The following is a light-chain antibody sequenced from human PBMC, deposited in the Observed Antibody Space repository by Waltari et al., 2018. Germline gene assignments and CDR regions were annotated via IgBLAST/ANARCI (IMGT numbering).Light chain of an antibody. J-gene: IGKJ2*01. CDR2: DAS. CDR1: RAIATN. CDR3: QQFNTGYS. V-gene: IGKV3-15*01. Sequence: EIVMTQSPATLSVSPGGGATLSCRASRAIATNVAWYQQRPGQPLRLLIFDASTRATGIPERFSGSWSVPEFTLTISSLQSEDSAVYFCQQFNTGYSFGQGTKLEI.